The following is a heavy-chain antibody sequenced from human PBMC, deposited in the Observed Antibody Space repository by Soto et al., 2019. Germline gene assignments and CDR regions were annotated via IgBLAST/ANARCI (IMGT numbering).Heavy chain of an antibody. D-gene: IGHD3-10*01. CDR3: ARLPTRARENYYGNEMDDY. CDR1: GYTFTSYA. Sequence: ASVKVSCKASGYTFTSYAMHWVRQAPGQRLEWMGWINAGNGNTKYSQKFQGRVTITRDTSASTAYMELSSLRSEDTAVYYCARLPTRARENYYGNEMDDYWGQGTLVTVYS. V-gene: IGHV1-3*01. CDR2: INAGNGNT. J-gene: IGHJ4*02.